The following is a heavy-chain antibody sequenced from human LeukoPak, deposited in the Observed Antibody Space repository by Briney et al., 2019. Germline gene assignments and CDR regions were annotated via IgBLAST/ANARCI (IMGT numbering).Heavy chain of an antibody. CDR3: AKDRLMGYYDSSGYPYDY. D-gene: IGHD3-22*01. J-gene: IGHJ4*02. V-gene: IGHV3-23*01. CDR2: ISSSGGST. CDR1: GFAFSSYA. Sequence: GSLRLSCAASGFAFSSYAMSWVRQAPGKGLEWVSVISSSGGSTYYADSVKGRFTICRVNSKNALYLQMNSLRAEDTAVYYCAKDRLMGYYDSSGYPYDYWGQGTLVTVSS.